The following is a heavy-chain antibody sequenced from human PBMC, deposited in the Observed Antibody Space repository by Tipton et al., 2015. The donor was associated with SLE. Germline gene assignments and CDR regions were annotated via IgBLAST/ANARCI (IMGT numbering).Heavy chain of an antibody. CDR2: TYYRSKWSN. Sequence: GLVKPSQTLSLTCAISGDSVSSNSAAWNWIRQSPSRGLERLGRTYYRSKWSNDYAVSVKSRITINPDTSKNQFSLQLNSVTPEDTAVYYCARSGIAVAGTPVVDYWGQGTLVTVSS. V-gene: IGHV6-1*01. J-gene: IGHJ4*02. CDR1: GDSVSSNSAA. CDR3: ARSGIAVAGTPVVDY. D-gene: IGHD6-19*01.